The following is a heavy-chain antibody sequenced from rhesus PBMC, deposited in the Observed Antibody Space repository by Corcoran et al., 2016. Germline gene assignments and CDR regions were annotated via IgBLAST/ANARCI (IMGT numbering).Heavy chain of an antibody. V-gene: IGHV4-80*01. CDR2: INGNSGRP. CDR3: ARVSGNYLFDY. Sequence: QVQLQESGPGLVKPSETLSLTCTVSGASISSNWWSWIRQPPGKGLEWSGEINGNSGRPNYTPSRKSRVTIAKDASKNQVSLKLSSVTAADTAVYYCARVSGNYLFDYWGQGVLVTVSS. CDR1: GASISSNW. J-gene: IGHJ4*01. D-gene: IGHD4-35*01.